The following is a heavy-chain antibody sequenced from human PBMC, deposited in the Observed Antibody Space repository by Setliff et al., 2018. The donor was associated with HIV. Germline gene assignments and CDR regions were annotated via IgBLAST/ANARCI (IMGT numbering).Heavy chain of an antibody. CDR2: IHYSGNT. Sequence: PSETLSLTCTVSGGSISSGGYYWSWIRQHPGKGLEWIGYIHYSGNTYNNPSLNSRISISVDMSKNKFSRKLSSLTAADTAVYYCARGGLGVVTSFDSWGPGTLVTVSS. J-gene: IGHJ4*02. D-gene: IGHD3-3*01. V-gene: IGHV4-31*03. CDR3: ARGGLGVVTSFDS. CDR1: GGSISSGGYY.